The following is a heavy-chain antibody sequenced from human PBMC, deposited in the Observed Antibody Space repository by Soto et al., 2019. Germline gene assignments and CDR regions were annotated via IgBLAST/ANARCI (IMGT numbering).Heavy chain of an antibody. CDR3: ARVNPGYSGYDHFDY. CDR1: GFTFSDYY. Sequence: GGSLRFSCAASGFTFSDYYMSWIRQAPGKGLEWVSYISSSSSYTNYADSVKGRFTISRDNAKNSLYLQMNSLRAEDTAVYYCARVNPGYSGYDHFDYWGQGTLVTVSS. D-gene: IGHD5-12*01. V-gene: IGHV3-11*06. CDR2: ISSSSSYT. J-gene: IGHJ4*02.